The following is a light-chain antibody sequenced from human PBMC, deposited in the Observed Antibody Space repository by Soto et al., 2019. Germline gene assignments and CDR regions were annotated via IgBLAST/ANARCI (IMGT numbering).Light chain of an antibody. CDR2: GAS. CDR1: QNIDYNY. V-gene: IGKV3-20*01. Sequence: EVVLTQSPGTLSLSPGEGATLSCRASQNIDYNYLAWYQQKPGQPPRLLIYGASSRATGIPDRFSGSGSGTDFTLTISRLEPEDFAVYYCQHYGRSPSWTFGQGTKVEIQ. CDR3: QHYGRSPSWT. J-gene: IGKJ1*01.